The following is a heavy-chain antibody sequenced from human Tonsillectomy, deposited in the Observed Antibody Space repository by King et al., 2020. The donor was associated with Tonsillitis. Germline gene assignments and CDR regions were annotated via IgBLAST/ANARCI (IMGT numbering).Heavy chain of an antibody. CDR1: GGSISSSDPY. D-gene: IGHD1-26*01. J-gene: IGHJ4*02. CDR2: MYRSGTI. Sequence: QLQESGPGVVKPSETLSLTCTVSGGSISSSDPYWAWIRQPPGKGLEWIGYMYRSGTIFKNPSLKSRITISGGTSENRFSLKLSSVTAADTAVYFCAGYVSGSFDYWGQGALVTVSS. CDR3: AGYVSGSFDY. V-gene: IGHV4-39*01.